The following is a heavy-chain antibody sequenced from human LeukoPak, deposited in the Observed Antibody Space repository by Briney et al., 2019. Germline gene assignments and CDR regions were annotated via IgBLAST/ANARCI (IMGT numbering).Heavy chain of an antibody. CDR3: ARRRPYGDWRAYDI. CDR2: IYYSGST. D-gene: IGHD4-17*01. CDR1: VGSLSSSGFY. J-gene: IGHJ3*02. Sequence: PSETLSLTCTVSVGSLSSSGFYWGWIRQSPGKGLEWLGSIYYSGSTTYNPSLTSRVTISVDTSKNQFSLKVSSVTAADTAVYYCARRRPYGDWRAYDIWGQGTMVTVPS. V-gene: IGHV4-39*01.